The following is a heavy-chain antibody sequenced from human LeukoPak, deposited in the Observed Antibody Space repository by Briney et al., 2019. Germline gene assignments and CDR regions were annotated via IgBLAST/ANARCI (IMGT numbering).Heavy chain of an antibody. D-gene: IGHD3-10*01. Sequence: ASVKVSCKASGYTFTNYYVHWVRQAPGQGLEWMGVINPSGGSTNYAQRFQGRVTMTRDTSTSTVYMELSSLRSEDTAVYYCARVSGFGSGSYYNRIYMDVWGKGTTVTVSS. CDR1: GYTFTNYY. V-gene: IGHV1-46*01. J-gene: IGHJ6*03. CDR2: INPSGGST. CDR3: ARVSGFGSGSYYNRIYMDV.